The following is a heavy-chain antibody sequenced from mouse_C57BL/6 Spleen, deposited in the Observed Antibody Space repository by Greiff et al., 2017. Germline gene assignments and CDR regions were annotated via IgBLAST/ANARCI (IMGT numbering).Heavy chain of an antibody. V-gene: IGHV1-81*01. J-gene: IGHJ2*01. CDR3: ARRATVVATSYYFDY. CDR1: GYTFTSYG. D-gene: IGHD1-1*01. Sequence: VKLQQSGAELARPGASVKLSCKASGYTFTSYGISWVKQRTGQGLEWIGEIYPRSGNTYYNEKFKGKATLTADKSSSTAYMELRSLTSEDSAVYFCARRATVVATSYYFDYWGQGTTLTVSS. CDR2: IYPRSGNT.